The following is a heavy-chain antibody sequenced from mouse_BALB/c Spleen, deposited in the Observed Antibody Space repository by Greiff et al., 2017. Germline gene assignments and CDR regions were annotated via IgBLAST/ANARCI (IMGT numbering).Heavy chain of an antibody. CDR3: ARDYDYDGGVFAY. V-gene: IGHV5-4*02. D-gene: IGHD2-4*01. CDR1: GFTFSDYY. Sequence: EVQGVESGGGLVKPGGSLKLSCAASGFTFSDYYMYWVRQTPEKRLEWVATISDGGSYTYYPDSVKGRFTISRDNAKNNLYLQMSSLKSEDTAMYYCARDYDYDGGVFAYWGQGTLVTVSA. CDR2: ISDGGSYT. J-gene: IGHJ3*01.